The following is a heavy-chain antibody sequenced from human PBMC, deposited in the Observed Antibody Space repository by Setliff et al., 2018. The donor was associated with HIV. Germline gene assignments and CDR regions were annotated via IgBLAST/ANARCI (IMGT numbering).Heavy chain of an antibody. D-gene: IGHD2-2*02. CDR2: YYTSGST. CDR3: ARQERYCTSADCYRYFNY. CDR1: GYSISSGYY. J-gene: IGHJ4*02. V-gene: IGHV4-61*02. Sequence: SETLSLTCAVSGYSISSGYYWSWIRQPAGKGLEWIGRYYTSGSTSYNPSLKSRLTISLDTSKNQFSLKLSSVTAADTAVYYCARQERYCTSADCYRYFNYWGQGTLVTVSS.